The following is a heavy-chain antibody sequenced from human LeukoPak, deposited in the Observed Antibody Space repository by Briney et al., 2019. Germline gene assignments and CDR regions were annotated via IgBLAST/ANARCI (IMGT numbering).Heavy chain of an antibody. CDR3: AGGHNSGYYLKY. Sequence: GGSLSLYCVGSTFTFKTYNLNWHRQAPGNGLVWVSDISGSSSYTDYEDSVKGRMTIYKDNTKSSVFLQMDSLRAEDTAVYDCAGGHNSGYYLKYWGQGTLVTVSS. V-gene: IGHV3-21*05. CDR2: ISGSSSYT. CDR1: TFTFKTYN. J-gene: IGHJ4*02. D-gene: IGHD3-22*01.